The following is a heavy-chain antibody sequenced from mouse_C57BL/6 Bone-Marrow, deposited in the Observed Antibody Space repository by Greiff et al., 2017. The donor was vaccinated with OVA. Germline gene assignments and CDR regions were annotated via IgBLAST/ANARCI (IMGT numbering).Heavy chain of an antibody. V-gene: IGHV5-17*01. CDR1: GFTFSDSG. CDR3: ARKDGYYYYYAMDY. Sequence: DVKLVESGGGLVKPGGSLKLSCAASGFTFSDSGMHWVRQAPEKGLEWVAYISSGSSTIYYADTVKGRFTISRDNAKNTLFLQMTSLRSEDTAMYYCARKDGYYYYYAMDYWGQGTSVTVSS. CDR2: ISSGSSTI. J-gene: IGHJ4*01. D-gene: IGHD2-3*01.